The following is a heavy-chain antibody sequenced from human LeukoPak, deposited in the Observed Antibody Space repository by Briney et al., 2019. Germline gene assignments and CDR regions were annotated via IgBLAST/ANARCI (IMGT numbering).Heavy chain of an antibody. J-gene: IGHJ4*01. V-gene: IGHV4-31*03. Sequence: SETLSLTCTVSGGSISSGGYYWSWIRQHPGKGLEWIGYIYYSGSTYYNPSLKSRVTISVDTSKNQFSLKLSSVTAADTAVYYCAKALVVPAAKFFFDYRGQGNLGNVSS. CDR3: AKALVVPAAKFFFDY. D-gene: IGHD2-2*01. CDR1: GGSISSGGYY. CDR2: IYYSGST.